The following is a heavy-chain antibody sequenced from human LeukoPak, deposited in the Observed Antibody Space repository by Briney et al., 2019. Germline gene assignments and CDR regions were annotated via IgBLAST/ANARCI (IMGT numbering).Heavy chain of an antibody. CDR3: ARDGDIVVVAANYYYGMDV. V-gene: IGHV1-18*01. D-gene: IGHD2-15*01. Sequence: ASVKVSCKASGYTFTSYGISWVRQAPGQGLEWMGWISAYNGNTNYAQKLQGRVTMTTDTSTSTAYMELRSLRSDDTAVYYCARDGDIVVVAANYYYGMDVWGQGTTVTVSS. J-gene: IGHJ6*02. CDR1: GYTFTSYG. CDR2: ISAYNGNT.